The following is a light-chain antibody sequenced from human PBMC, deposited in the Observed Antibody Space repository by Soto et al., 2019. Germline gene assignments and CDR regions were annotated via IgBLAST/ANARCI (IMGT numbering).Light chain of an antibody. J-gene: IGKJ1*01. CDR1: QSIRSW. CDR3: QQYSYFAT. CDR2: KAY. V-gene: IGKV1-5*03. Sequence: DIQMTQSPSTLSASVGDRVTITRRASQSIRSWLTWYQQKAWQAPKLLIYKAYIVESGVPSRYSGSESGTEFALTLSGLEPDDSATYDCQQYSYFATFGHGTRVEVK.